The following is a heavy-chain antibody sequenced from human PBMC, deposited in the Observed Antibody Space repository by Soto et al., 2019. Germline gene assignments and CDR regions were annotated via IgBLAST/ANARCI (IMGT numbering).Heavy chain of an antibody. J-gene: IGHJ3*02. CDR1: GYTFTGYY. Sequence: ASLKVSCKASGYTFTGYYMHWVRQAPGQGLEWMGWINPNSGGTNYAQKFQGWVTMTRDTSISTAYMELSRLRSDDTAVYYCETCRGGLIAAAGLDAFDIWGQGTMVTVSS. V-gene: IGHV1-2*04. CDR3: ETCRGGLIAAAGLDAFDI. D-gene: IGHD6-13*01. CDR2: INPNSGGT.